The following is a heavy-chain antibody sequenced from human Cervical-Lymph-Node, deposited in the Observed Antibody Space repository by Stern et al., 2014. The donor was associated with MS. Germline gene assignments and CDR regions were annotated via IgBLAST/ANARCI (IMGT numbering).Heavy chain of an antibody. J-gene: IGHJ4*02. Sequence: EVQLVESGGGVIQPGGSLRLSCKASGFTVSRDYMTWVRQAPGKGLEWVSLITNVGSTFYTDSVKGLFTISRDDSKNTVYLHMTSLRAEDTAMYYCARDTSSPERSDWWGQGTLVTVSS. D-gene: IGHD1-1*01. CDR3: ARDTSSPERSDW. CDR2: ITNVGST. CDR1: GFTVSRDY. V-gene: IGHV3-53*01.